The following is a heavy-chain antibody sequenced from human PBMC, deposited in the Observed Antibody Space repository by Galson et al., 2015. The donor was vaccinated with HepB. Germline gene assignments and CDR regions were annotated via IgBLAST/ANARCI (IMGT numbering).Heavy chain of an antibody. V-gene: IGHV3-30*18. CDR1: GFTFSSYG. D-gene: IGHD3-10*01. CDR3: AKDRPFLHTTGRGVFDY. CDR2: ISYDGNIK. J-gene: IGHJ4*02. Sequence: SLRLSCAASGFTFSSYGMHWVRQAPGKGLEWVAVISYDGNIKYYVDSVKGRFTISRDNSENTLFLQMNSLRAEDTAVYYCAKDRPFLHTTGRGVFDYWGQGTLLTVSS.